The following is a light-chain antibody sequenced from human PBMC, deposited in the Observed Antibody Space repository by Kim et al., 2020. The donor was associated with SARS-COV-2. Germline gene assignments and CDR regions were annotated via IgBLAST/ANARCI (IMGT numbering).Light chain of an antibody. CDR2: DVT. CDR1: SSDVGGYYY. Sequence: GQAITISCTGTSSDVGGYYYVSWFQQHPGKAPQLMIYDVTKRPSGVSDRFSASKSGNTASLTISGLQAEDEADYYCSSYTSRSTWVFGGGTQLTVL. V-gene: IGLV2-14*03. CDR3: SSYTSRSTWV. J-gene: IGLJ3*02.